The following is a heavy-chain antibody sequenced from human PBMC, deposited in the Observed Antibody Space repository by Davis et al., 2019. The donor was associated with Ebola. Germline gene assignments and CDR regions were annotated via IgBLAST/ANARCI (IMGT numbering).Heavy chain of an antibody. V-gene: IGHV3-7*01. CDR1: GVSFSTYW. CDR2: IDQDGSEK. CDR3: ARAGEGFLEWLTGMDY. Sequence: PGGSLRLSCAASGVSFSTYWMSWVRQAPGKGLEWVANIDQDGSEKYFVDSVKGRFTISRDNAKNSLYLQMNSLRAEDTAVYSCARAGEGFLEWLTGMDYWGQGTLVTVSS. D-gene: IGHD3-3*01. J-gene: IGHJ4*02.